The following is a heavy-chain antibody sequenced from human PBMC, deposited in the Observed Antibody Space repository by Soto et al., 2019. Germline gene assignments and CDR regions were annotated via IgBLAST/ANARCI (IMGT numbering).Heavy chain of an antibody. CDR2: ISSSSSYI. D-gene: IGHD6-19*01. CDR3: ASDKQWLVRGYYYGMDV. CDR1: GFTFSSYS. J-gene: IGHJ6*02. Sequence: GGSLRLSCAASGFTFSSYSMNWVRQAPGKGLEWVSSISSSSSYIYYADSVKGRFTISRDNAKNSLYLQMNSLRAEDTAVYYCASDKQWLVRGYYYGMDVWGQGTTVTVSS. V-gene: IGHV3-21*01.